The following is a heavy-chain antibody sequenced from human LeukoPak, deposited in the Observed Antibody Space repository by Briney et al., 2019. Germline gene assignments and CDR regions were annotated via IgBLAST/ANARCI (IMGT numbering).Heavy chain of an antibody. J-gene: IGHJ6*03. CDR1: GYTFTSYY. CDR3: AREGFYCSSTSCYIYYYYYMDV. D-gene: IGHD2-2*02. Sequence: ASVKVSCKASGYTFTSYYMHWVRQAPGQGLEWMGIINPSGGSTSYAQKFQGRVTMTRDMSTSTVYMELSSLRSEDTAVYYCAREGFYCSSTSCYIYYYYYMDVWGKGTTVTVSS. CDR2: INPSGGST. V-gene: IGHV1-46*01.